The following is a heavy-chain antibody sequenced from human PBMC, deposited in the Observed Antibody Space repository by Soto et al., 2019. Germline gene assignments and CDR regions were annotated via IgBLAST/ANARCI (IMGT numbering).Heavy chain of an antibody. CDR1: GFTFSSYW. CDR2: IKSDGSGT. Sequence: EVQLVESGGGLVQPGGSLTLSCAASGFTFSSYWMHWVRQAPGQGLVWVSRIKSDGSGTYYADSVKGRLTISRDNAEKRINRPMNSRRAEDTAVEFGATGDGDSYAAGRGHGRHWC. V-gene: IGHV3-74*01. CDR3: ATGDGDSYAAGRGHGRH. D-gene: IGHD2-2*01. J-gene: IGHJ1*01.